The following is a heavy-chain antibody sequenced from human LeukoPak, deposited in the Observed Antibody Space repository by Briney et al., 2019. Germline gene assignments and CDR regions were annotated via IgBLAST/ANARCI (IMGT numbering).Heavy chain of an antibody. V-gene: IGHV3-21*01. CDR1: GFTFNTYS. Sequence: GGSLRLSCAASGFTFNTYSMNWVRQAPGKGLEWVSSISSSSSYIYYADSVKGRFTISRDNAKNSLYLQMNSLRAEDTAVYYCARDVAVESDYWGQGTLVTVSS. J-gene: IGHJ4*02. CDR2: ISSSSSYI. D-gene: IGHD6-19*01. CDR3: ARDVAVESDY.